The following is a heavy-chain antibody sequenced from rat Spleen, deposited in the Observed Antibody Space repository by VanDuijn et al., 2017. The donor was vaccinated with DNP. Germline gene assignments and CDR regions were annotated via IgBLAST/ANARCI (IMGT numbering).Heavy chain of an antibody. D-gene: IGHD1-4*01. V-gene: IGHV2S63*01. CDR3: TLPGYNVMDA. J-gene: IGHJ4*01. Sequence: VQLKESGPGLVQPSQTLSLTCTVSGFSLTDYSVHWVRQPPGKGLEWMGVMWSGGSTAYNSALKSRLSISRDTSKSQVFLKINSLQTEDTAIYYCTLPGYNVMDAWGQGASVTVSS. CDR2: MWSGGST. CDR1: GFSLTDYS.